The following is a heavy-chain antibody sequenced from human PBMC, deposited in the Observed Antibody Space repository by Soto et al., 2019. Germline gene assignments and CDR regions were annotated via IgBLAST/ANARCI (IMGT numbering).Heavy chain of an antibody. Sequence: GASVKVSCKTSGYTFTNYGISWVRQATGQWLMWMVWISAHTGNTNYAQKFEGRVTMTPDTSTSTAYIELRILRSYDTAVYYCARVLGYNSSWWRHTAFDIWGQGTMVTVSS. CDR1: GYTFTNYG. D-gene: IGHD6-13*01. V-gene: IGHV1-18*01. CDR2: ISAHTGNT. CDR3: ARVLGYNSSWWRHTAFDI. J-gene: IGHJ3*02.